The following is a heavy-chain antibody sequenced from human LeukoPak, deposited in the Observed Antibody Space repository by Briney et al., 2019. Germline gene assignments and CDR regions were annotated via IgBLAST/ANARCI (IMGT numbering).Heavy chain of an antibody. D-gene: IGHD4-23*01. J-gene: IGHJ4*02. CDR3: ARGDDYGGAWYYFDY. V-gene: IGHV3-11*05. Sequence: PGGSLRLSCAASGFTFSDYYMSWIRQAPGKGLEWVSYISSSSSYTYYADSVRGRFTISRDNSKNTLFLQMNSLRAEDTAEYYCARGDDYGGAWYYFDYWGQGTLVTVSS. CDR2: ISSSSSYT. CDR1: GFTFSDYY.